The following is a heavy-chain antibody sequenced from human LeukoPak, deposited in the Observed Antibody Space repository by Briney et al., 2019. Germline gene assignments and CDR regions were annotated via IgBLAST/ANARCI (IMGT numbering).Heavy chain of an antibody. D-gene: IGHD3-22*01. J-gene: IGHJ5*02. Sequence: SETLSLTCTVSGGSISSYYWSRIRQPPGKGLEWIGYIYYSGSTNYNPSLKSRVTISVDTSKNQSSLKLSSVTAADTAVYYCARGFSYHNNWFDPWGQGTLVTVSS. CDR2: IYYSGST. CDR1: GGSISSYY. CDR3: ARGFSYHNNWFDP. V-gene: IGHV4-59*01.